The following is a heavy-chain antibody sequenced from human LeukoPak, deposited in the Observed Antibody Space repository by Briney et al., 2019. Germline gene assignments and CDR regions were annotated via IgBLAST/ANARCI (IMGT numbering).Heavy chain of an antibody. V-gene: IGHV4-4*07. CDR3: ARARGYYGSGSGNYYYYYYMDV. D-gene: IGHD3-10*01. CDR1: GGSISSYY. J-gene: IGHJ6*03. Sequence: SETLSLTCTVSGGSISSYYWSWIRQPAGKGLEWIGRIYTSGSTNYNPSLKSRVTMSVDTSKNQFSLKLSSVTAADTAVYYCARARGYYGSGSGNYYYYYYMDVWGKGTTVTISS. CDR2: IYTSGST.